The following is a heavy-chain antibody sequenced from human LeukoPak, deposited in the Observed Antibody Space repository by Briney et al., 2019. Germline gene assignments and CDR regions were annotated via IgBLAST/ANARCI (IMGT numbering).Heavy chain of an antibody. Sequence: GGSLRLSCAASGFTFSDYYMSWIRQAPGGGLEWVSYISTSGSTIWYADSVKGRFTISRDDAKNSLYVQRNSLRAEDTAVYYCARGGGGSGYIIYWGQGTPVTVSS. J-gene: IGHJ4*02. CDR1: GFTFSDYY. CDR3: ARGGGGSGYIIY. D-gene: IGHD3-22*01. CDR2: ISTSGSTI. V-gene: IGHV3-11*01.